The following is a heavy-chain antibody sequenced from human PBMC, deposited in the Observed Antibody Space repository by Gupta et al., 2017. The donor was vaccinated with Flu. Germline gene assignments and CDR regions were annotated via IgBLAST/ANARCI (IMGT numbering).Heavy chain of an antibody. D-gene: IGHD1-1*01. J-gene: IGHJ2*01. CDR3: AKDSGDWNWYFDL. CDR1: GFTFSSYA. V-gene: IGHV3-23*01. CDR2: ISGSGGST. Sequence: EVQLLESGGGLVQPGGSLRPPCSASGFTFSSYAMSSVRQAPGKGLEWVSAISGSGGSTYYADSVKGRFTISRDNSKNTLYLQMNSLRDEDTAVYYCAKDSGDWNWYFDLWGRGTLVTVSS.